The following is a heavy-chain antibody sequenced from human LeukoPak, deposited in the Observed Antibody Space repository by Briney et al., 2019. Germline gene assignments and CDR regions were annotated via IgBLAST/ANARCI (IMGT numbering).Heavy chain of an antibody. V-gene: IGHV4-59*06. CDR2: IYNSGST. J-gene: IGHJ3*02. Sequence: PSETLSLTCTVSGGSISSYYWSWIRQPPGKGLEWIGYIYNSGSTYYNPSLKSRVTISVDTSKNQFSLKLSSVTAADTAVYYCAIPSGYYDDAFDIWGQGTMVTVSS. CDR1: GGSISSYY. D-gene: IGHD3-22*01. CDR3: AIPSGYYDDAFDI.